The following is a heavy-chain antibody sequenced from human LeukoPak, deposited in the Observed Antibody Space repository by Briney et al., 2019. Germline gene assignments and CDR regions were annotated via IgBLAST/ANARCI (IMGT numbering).Heavy chain of an antibody. D-gene: IGHD3-22*01. Sequence: GGSLRLSCAASEFSVGSNYMTWVRQAPGKGLEWVSLIYSGGSTYYADSVKGRFTISRDNSKNTLYLQMNSLRAEDTAVYYCARDRSRRVMVVTDWGQGTLVTVSS. CDR1: EFSVGSNY. CDR3: ARDRSRRVMVVTD. CDR2: IYSGGST. J-gene: IGHJ4*02. V-gene: IGHV3-66*02.